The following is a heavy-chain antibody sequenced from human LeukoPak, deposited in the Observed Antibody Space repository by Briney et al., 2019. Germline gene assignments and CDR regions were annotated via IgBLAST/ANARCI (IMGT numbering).Heavy chain of an antibody. D-gene: IGHD5-18*01. CDR3: AKEEAPTYVDTAMPYYFDY. J-gene: IGHJ4*02. Sequence: GGSLRLSCAASGFTFNSYGMHWVRQAPGKGLEWVAVISYDGSNKYYADSVKGRFTISRDNSKNTLYLQMNSLRAEDTAVYYCAKEEAPTYVDTAMPYYFDYWGQGTLVTVSS. CDR2: ISYDGSNK. V-gene: IGHV3-30*18. CDR1: GFTFNSYG.